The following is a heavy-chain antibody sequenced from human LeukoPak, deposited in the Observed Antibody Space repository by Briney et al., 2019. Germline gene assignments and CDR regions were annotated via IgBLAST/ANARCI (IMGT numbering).Heavy chain of an antibody. CDR1: GYTFTDYY. CDR2: VDPEDGET. Sequence: ASVKVSCKVSGYTFTDYYMHWVQQAPGKGLEWMGLVDPEDGETIYAEKFQGRVTITADTSADTAYMELSSLRSEDTAVYYCATLTTVTKFYYYYYMDVWGKGPTVTVSS. J-gene: IGHJ6*03. D-gene: IGHD4-17*01. CDR3: ATLTTVTKFYYYYYMDV. V-gene: IGHV1-69-2*01.